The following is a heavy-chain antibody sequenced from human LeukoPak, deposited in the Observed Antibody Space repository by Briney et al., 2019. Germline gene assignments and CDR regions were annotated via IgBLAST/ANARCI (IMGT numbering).Heavy chain of an antibody. J-gene: IGHJ3*02. CDR1: GGSISSYY. CDR3: ARDRYSSGWHEGVVAFDI. Sequence: PSETLSLTCTVSGGSISSYYWSWIRQPPGKGLEWIGYIYYSGSTNYNPSLKSRVTISVDTSKNQFSLKLSSVTAADTAVYYCARDRYSSGWHEGVVAFDIWGQGTMVTVS. D-gene: IGHD6-19*01. CDR2: IYYSGST. V-gene: IGHV4-59*01.